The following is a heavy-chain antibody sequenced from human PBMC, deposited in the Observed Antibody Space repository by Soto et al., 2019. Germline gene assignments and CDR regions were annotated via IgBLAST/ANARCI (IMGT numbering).Heavy chain of an antibody. J-gene: IGHJ6*03. CDR2: ISAYNGNT. CDR3: ARDLSGFWSGYGDYYYYYMDV. Sequence: APVKASCKASGYTFTSYGISWVGQAPGQGLGGVGWISAYNGNTNYAQKLQGRVTMTTDTSTSTAYMELRSLRSDDTAVYYCARDLSGFWSGYGDYYYYYMDVWGKGTTVTVSS. V-gene: IGHV1-18*01. CDR1: GYTFTSYG. D-gene: IGHD3-3*01.